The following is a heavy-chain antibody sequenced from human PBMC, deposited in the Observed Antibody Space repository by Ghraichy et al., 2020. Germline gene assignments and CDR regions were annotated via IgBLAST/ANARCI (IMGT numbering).Heavy chain of an antibody. CDR2: ISAYNGNT. V-gene: IGHV1-18*01. D-gene: IGHD4-17*01. CDR3: ARDSVYGDYVEAFDI. CDR1: GYTFTSYG. Sequence: ASVKVSCKASGYTFTSYGISWVRQAPGQGLEWMGWISAYNGNTNYAQKLQGRVTMTTDTSTSTAYMELRSLRSDDTAVYYCARDSVYGDYVEAFDIWGQGTMVTVSS. J-gene: IGHJ3*02.